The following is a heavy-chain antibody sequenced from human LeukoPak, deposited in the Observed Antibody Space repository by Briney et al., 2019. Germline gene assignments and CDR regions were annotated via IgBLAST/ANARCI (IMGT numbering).Heavy chain of an antibody. CDR2: ISGSNSYI. CDR3: ARALTTLTYEGY. D-gene: IGHD1-1*01. J-gene: IGHJ4*02. V-gene: IGHV3-21*01. Sequence: GGSLRLSCAASGYTFSSYTMHWIRQAPGKGLEWVSSISGSNSYIFYADSVKGRFTVSRDNAKDSLYLQMNSLRAEDTAVYYCARALTTLTYEGYWGQGTLVTVSS. CDR1: GYTFSSYT.